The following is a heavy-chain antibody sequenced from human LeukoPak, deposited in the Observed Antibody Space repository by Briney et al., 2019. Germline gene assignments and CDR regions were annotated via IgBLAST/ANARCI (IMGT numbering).Heavy chain of an antibody. Sequence: SETLSLTCTVSGYSISSGYYWGWIRQPPGKGLEWIGSIYHSGSTYYNPSLKSRVTISVDTSKNQFSLKLSSVTAADTAVYYCARDLGPYYYGSGSSDYWGQGTLVTVSS. V-gene: IGHV4-38-2*02. CDR3: ARDLGPYYYGSGSSDY. J-gene: IGHJ4*02. CDR1: GYSISSGYY. D-gene: IGHD3-10*01. CDR2: IYHSGST.